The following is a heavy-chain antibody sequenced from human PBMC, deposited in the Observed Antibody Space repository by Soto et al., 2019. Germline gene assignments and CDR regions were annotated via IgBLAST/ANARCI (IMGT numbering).Heavy chain of an antibody. CDR2: IYWDDDK. V-gene: IGHV2-5*02. J-gene: IGHJ4*02. CDR3: AHRLGGFTWNDAYFDF. D-gene: IGHD1-1*01. CDR1: GFSLTTHPMG. Sequence: QITLKESGPTLVEPTETLTLTCSCSGFSLTTHPMGVGWIRQPPGKALEWLAVIYWDDDKRYNPSLKSRITITNDASKKQGGLTMTYKEPPDTATYYCAHRLGGFTWNDAYFDFWGQGALVTVSS.